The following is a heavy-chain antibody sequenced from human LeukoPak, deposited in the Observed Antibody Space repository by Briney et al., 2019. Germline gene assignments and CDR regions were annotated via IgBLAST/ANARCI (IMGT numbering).Heavy chain of an antibody. CDR3: ARGGDYYDSSGYYDDAFDI. D-gene: IGHD3-22*01. CDR2: INPNSGDT. Sequence: GASVKVSCKASGYTFIGYYMHWVRQAPGQGLEWMGWINPNSGDTNYAQKFQGRVAMTRDTSISTAYMELSRLRSGDTAVYYCARGGDYYDSSGYYDDAFDIWGQGAMVTVSS. V-gene: IGHV1-2*02. J-gene: IGHJ3*02. CDR1: GYTFIGYY.